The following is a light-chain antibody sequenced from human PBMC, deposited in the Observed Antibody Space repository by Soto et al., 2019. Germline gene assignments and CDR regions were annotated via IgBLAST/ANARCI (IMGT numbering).Light chain of an antibody. Sequence: EIVLTQSPGTLSLSPGERATLSCRASQNVNNNLVWYQQKPGQAPRLLIYGASTRATGVPARFSGSGSGTEFTLTISSLQSEDFVVYHCQQYNSWPRTFGQGTKVDIK. CDR3: QQYNSWPRT. CDR1: QNVNNN. J-gene: IGKJ1*01. CDR2: GAS. V-gene: IGKV3-15*01.